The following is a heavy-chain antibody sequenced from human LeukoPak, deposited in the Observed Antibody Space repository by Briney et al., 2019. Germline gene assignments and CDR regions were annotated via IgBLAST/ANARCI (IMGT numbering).Heavy chain of an antibody. J-gene: IGHJ4*02. CDR1: GFNFNTYA. V-gene: IGHV3-30-3*01. Sequence: GGSLRLSCAASGFNFNTYAMHWVRQAPGKGLEWAAATSYDGSTEFYADSVKGRFTISRDNSKNTLFLQMNSLRAEDTAVYYCAKDRAQQLVLDFWGQGTLVTVSS. D-gene: IGHD6-13*01. CDR3: AKDRAQQLVLDF. CDR2: TSYDGSTE.